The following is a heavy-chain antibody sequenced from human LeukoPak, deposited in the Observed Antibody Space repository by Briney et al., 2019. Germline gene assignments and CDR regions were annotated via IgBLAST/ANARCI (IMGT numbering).Heavy chain of an antibody. CDR3: ARVRVGAKSYYYMDV. V-gene: IGHV3-11*01. CDR1: GFTFSDYY. Sequence: GGSLRLSCAASGFTFSDYYMSWIRQAPGKGLEWVSYISSSGSTIYYADSVKGRFTISRDNAKNSLYLQMNSLRAEDTAVYYCARVRVGAKSYYYMDVWGKGTTVTISS. D-gene: IGHD1-26*01. J-gene: IGHJ6*03. CDR2: ISSSGSTI.